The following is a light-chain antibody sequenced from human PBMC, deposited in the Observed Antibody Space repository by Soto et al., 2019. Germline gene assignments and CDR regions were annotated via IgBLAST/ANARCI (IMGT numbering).Light chain of an antibody. CDR1: QSVGSS. V-gene: IGKV3-15*01. CDR2: GAS. Sequence: EIVMTQSPAPLSLSPGERATLSCRASQSVGSSLAWYQQKPGQAPRLLIHGASTRATGIPARFSGSGSETEFTLTISSLQSEDFAVYYCQQYNNWPRTFGQGTKVDIK. J-gene: IGKJ1*01. CDR3: QQYNNWPRT.